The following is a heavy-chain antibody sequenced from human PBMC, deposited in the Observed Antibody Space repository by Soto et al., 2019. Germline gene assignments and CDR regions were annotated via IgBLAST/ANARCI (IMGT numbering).Heavy chain of an antibody. J-gene: IGHJ6*02. D-gene: IGHD3-10*01. CDR2: IIPIFGTA. Sequence: QVQLVQPGAEVKKPGSSVKVSCKASGGTFSSYAISWVRQAPGQGLEWMGGIIPIFGTANYAQKFQGRVTITADESTSTAYMGLSSLRSEDTAVYYCAGEGRCYYYYGMDVWGQGTTVTVSS. V-gene: IGHV1-69*01. CDR1: GGTFSSYA. CDR3: AGEGRCYYYYGMDV.